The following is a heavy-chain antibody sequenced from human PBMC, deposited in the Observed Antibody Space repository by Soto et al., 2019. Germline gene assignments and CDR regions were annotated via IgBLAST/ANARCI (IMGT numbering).Heavy chain of an antibody. Sequence: GESLKISCKGSGYSFTSYWIGWVRQMPGKGLEWMGFIYPGDSETRYSPSFQGQVTISADKSISTAYLQWSSLKASDTAMYYCARATTVTTWWDAFDIWGQGTMVTVSS. J-gene: IGHJ3*02. CDR3: ARATTVTTWWDAFDI. D-gene: IGHD4-17*01. V-gene: IGHV5-51*01. CDR2: IYPGDSET. CDR1: GYSFTSYW.